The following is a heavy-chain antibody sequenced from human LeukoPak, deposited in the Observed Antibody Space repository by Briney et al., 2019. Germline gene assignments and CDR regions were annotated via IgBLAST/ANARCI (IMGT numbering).Heavy chain of an antibody. V-gene: IGHV3-30-3*01. CDR3: ARGPYYDSSGSSLDY. CDR2: ISYDGSNK. CDR1: GFTFSSYA. Sequence: GSLRLSCAASGFTFSSYAMHWVRQAPGKGLEWVAVISYDGSNKYYADSVKGRFTISRDNSKNTLYLQMNSLRAEDTAVYYCARGPYYDSSGSSLDYWGQGTLVTVSS. D-gene: IGHD3-22*01. J-gene: IGHJ4*02.